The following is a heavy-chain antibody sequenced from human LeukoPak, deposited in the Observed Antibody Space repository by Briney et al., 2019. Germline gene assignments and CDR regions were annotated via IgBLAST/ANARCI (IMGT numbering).Heavy chain of an antibody. CDR2: IRYDGSNK. D-gene: IGHD1-26*01. CDR1: GFTFSSYG. Sequence: GGSLRLSCAASGFTFSSYGMHWVRQAPGKGLEWVAFIRYDGSNKYYADSVKGRFTISRDNSKNTLYLQMNSLRAEDTAVYYCVRGVGGDSRFDPWGQGTLVTVSS. V-gene: IGHV3-30*02. CDR3: VRGVGGDSRFDP. J-gene: IGHJ5*02.